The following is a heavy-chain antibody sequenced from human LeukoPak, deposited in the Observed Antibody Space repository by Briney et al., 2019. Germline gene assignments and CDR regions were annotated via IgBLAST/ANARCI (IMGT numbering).Heavy chain of an antibody. Sequence: GGSLRLSCTASGFTFSSYWMSWVRQTPEKGLEWVANIKQDGSEKVYVDSVKGRFTISRDNAKSSLYLQMSGLRAEDTAVYYCARDPYSSSWSYGKDVWGQGTTVTVSS. CDR2: IKQDGSEK. CDR3: ARDPYSSSWSYGKDV. J-gene: IGHJ6*02. D-gene: IGHD6-13*01. V-gene: IGHV3-7*05. CDR1: GFTFSSYW.